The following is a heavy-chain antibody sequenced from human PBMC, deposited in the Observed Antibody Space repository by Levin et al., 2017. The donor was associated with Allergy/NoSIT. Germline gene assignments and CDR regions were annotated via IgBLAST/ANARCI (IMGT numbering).Heavy chain of an antibody. CDR1: GFTFSSYA. D-gene: IGHD6-19*01. V-gene: IGHV3-30-3*01. CDR2: ISYDGSNK. J-gene: IGHJ4*02. Sequence: PGGSLRLSCAASGFTFSSYAMHWVRQAPGKGLEWVAVISYDGSNKYYADSVKGRFTISRDNSKNTLYLQMNSLRAEDTAVYYCARVDSSFGGQGTLVTVSS. CDR3: ARVDSSF.